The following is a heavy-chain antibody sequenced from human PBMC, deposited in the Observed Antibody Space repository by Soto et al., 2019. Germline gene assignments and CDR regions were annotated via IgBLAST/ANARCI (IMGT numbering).Heavy chain of an antibody. V-gene: IGHV4-30-4*01. CDR1: GGSISSGDYY. J-gene: IGHJ4*02. CDR2: IYYTGSS. CDR3: ARGSSGSYFDY. Sequence: SETLSLTCTVSGGSISSGDYYWSWVRQPPGEDLEYIGYIYYTGSSYSNPSLKSRVTISVDTSKNQFSLKLTSVTAADTAVYYCARGSSGSYFDYWGQGTLVTVSS. D-gene: IGHD6-19*01.